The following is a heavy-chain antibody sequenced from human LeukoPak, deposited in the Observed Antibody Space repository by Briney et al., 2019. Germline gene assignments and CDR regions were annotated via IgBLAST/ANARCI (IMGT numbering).Heavy chain of an antibody. CDR3: ARDRVITFGGAHYTH. Sequence: ASVTVPFMASGYTFTSYGISWVRQAPGQGLEWMGWISAYNGNTNYAQKLQGRVTMTTDTSTSTAYVELRSLRSDDTAVYYCARDRVITFGGAHYTHWGQGTLVTVSS. D-gene: IGHD3-16*01. CDR2: ISAYNGNT. V-gene: IGHV1-18*01. CDR1: GYTFTSYG. J-gene: IGHJ4*02.